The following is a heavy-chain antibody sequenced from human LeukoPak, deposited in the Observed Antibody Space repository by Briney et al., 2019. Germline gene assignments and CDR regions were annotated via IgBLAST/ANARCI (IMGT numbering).Heavy chain of an antibody. CDR2: IIPIFGTA. Sequence: GASVKVSCKASGGTFSSYAISWVRQAPGQGLEWMGGIIPIFGTANYAQKFQGRVTITADESTSTAYMELSSLRSEDTAVYYCARVVTGPIVGARVDWFDPWGQGTLVTVSS. V-gene: IGHV1-69*13. D-gene: IGHD1-26*01. CDR1: GGTFSSYA. J-gene: IGHJ5*02. CDR3: ARVVTGPIVGARVDWFDP.